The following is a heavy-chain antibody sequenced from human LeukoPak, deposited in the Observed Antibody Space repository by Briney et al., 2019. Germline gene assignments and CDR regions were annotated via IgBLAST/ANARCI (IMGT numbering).Heavy chain of an antibody. Sequence: GGSLRLSCAVSGFIFSDHYMDWVRQTPGKGLEWVGRIKSKGRGYTTDYAASVKGRFTISRDDSKNSLYLQMNSLKTEDTAVYYCAKTAPLPPTRLRWFDPWGQGTLVTVSS. J-gene: IGHJ5*02. CDR2: IKSKGRGYTT. CDR1: GFIFSDHY. V-gene: IGHV3-72*01. D-gene: IGHD5-18*01. CDR3: AKTAPLPPTRLRWFDP.